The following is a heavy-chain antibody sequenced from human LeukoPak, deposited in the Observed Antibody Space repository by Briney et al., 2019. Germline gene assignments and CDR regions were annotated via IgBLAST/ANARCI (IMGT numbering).Heavy chain of an antibody. J-gene: IGHJ4*02. CDR3: AKDLAVAETYYFDY. V-gene: IGHV3-NL1*01. D-gene: IGHD6-19*01. CDR1: GFTFSSYE. CDR2: ISGGGTGI. Sequence: AGGSLRLSCAASGFTFSSYEMNWVRQAPGKGLEWVSAISGGGTGIYYADSVKGRFTISRDNSKNTLYLQMNSLRAEDTAVYYCAKDLAVAETYYFDYWGQGTLVTVSS.